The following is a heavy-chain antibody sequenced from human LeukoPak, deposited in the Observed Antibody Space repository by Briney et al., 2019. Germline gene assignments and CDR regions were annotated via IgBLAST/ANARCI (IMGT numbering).Heavy chain of an antibody. CDR1: GGSISSYY. V-gene: IGHV4-59*12. J-gene: IGHJ4*02. CDR3: ARGMAARQNFDY. D-gene: IGHD6-6*01. Sequence: SETLSLTCTVSGGSISSYYWSWIRQPPGKGLEWIRYIYYSGSTNYNPSLKSRVTMSVDTSKNQFSLKLSSVTAADTAVYYCARGMAARQNFDYWGQGTLVTVSS. CDR2: IYYSGST.